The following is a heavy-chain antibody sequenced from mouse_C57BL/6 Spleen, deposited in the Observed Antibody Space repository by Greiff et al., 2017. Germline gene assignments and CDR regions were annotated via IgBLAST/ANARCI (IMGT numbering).Heavy chain of an antibody. CDR1: GFTFSSYG. V-gene: IGHV5-6*02. D-gene: IGHD1-1*01. CDR3: ASTTVVAFDY. Sequence: DVMLVESGGDLVKPGGSLKLSCAASGFTFSSYGMSWVRQTPDKRLEWVATISSGGSYTYYPDSVKGRFTISRDNAKNTLYLQMSSLKSEDTAMYYCASTTVVAFDYWGQGTTLTVSS. CDR2: ISSGGSYT. J-gene: IGHJ2*01.